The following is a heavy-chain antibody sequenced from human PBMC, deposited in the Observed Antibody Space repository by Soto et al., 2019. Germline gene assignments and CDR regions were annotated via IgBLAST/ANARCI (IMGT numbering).Heavy chain of an antibody. D-gene: IGHD6-19*01. CDR2: ISSRGSTI. CDR3: ARPHSSGWYAFDY. V-gene: IGHV3-11*01. Sequence: GGSLRLSCAASRFTFSDYYMSWIRQAPGKGLEWISYISSRGSTIYYADSVKGRFTISRDNAKNSLYLQMNSLRAEDTAVYYCARPHSSGWYAFDYWGQGTLVTVSS. J-gene: IGHJ4*02. CDR1: RFTFSDYY.